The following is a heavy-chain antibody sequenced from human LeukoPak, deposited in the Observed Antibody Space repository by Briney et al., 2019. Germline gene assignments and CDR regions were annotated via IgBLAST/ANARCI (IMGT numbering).Heavy chain of an antibody. J-gene: IGHJ4*02. Sequence: SETLSLTCTVSGGSISSYFWSWIRQPPGKGLEWIGYIYYSGSTNYNPSLKSRVTISVDTSKNQFSLKLSPVTAADTAVYYCARGAGVLWFRELLSFDYWGQGTLVTVSS. CDR3: ARGAGVLWFRELLSFDY. CDR2: IYYSGST. V-gene: IGHV4-59*01. D-gene: IGHD3-10*01. CDR1: GGSISSYF.